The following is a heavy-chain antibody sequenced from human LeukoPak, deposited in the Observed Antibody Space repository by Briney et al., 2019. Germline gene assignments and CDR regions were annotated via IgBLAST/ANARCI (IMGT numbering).Heavy chain of an antibody. CDR2: INPNSGGT. D-gene: IGHD3-10*01. J-gene: IGHJ4*02. CDR1: GYTFTGYY. V-gene: IGHV1-2*02. CDR3: ARDSDGVRGVIITADY. Sequence: GASVKVSCKASGYTFTGYYMHWVRQAPGQGLDWMGWINPNSGGTNYAQKFQGRVTMTRDTSISTAYMELSRLRSDDTAVYYCARDSDGVRGVIITADYWGQGTLVTVSS.